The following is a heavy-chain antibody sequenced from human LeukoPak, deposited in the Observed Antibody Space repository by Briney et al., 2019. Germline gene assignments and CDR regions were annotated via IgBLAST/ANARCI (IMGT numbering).Heavy chain of an antibody. J-gene: IGHJ4*02. V-gene: IGHV4-4*09. Sequence: SETLSLTCTVSGDPITSYYWSRIRQSPGKGLEWIGYIYTNGRTNYNPSLKSRVTMSVDTSKNQLSLKLNSVTAADTAIYYCARRHDYDGHFDYWGQGALVTVSS. CDR1: GDPITSYY. CDR2: IYTNGRT. CDR3: ARRHDYDGHFDY. D-gene: IGHD4-23*01.